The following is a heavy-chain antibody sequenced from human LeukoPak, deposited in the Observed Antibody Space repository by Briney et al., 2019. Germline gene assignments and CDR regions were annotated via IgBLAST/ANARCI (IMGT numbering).Heavy chain of an antibody. CDR3: AKLSGSSAYSAVDY. Sequence: ASVKVSCKASGYMFTSYGISWVRQAPGQGLEWMGWINAYNGNTNYAQSLQGRVTMTTDTSTSTAYMELRSLRSDDTAVYYCAKLSGSSAYSAVDYWGQGTLVTVSS. V-gene: IGHV1-18*01. J-gene: IGHJ4*02. CDR2: INAYNGNT. D-gene: IGHD3-22*01. CDR1: GYMFTSYG.